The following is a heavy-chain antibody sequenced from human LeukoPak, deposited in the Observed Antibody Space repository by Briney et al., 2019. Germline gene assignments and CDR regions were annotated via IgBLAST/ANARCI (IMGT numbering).Heavy chain of an antibody. J-gene: IGHJ3*02. CDR2: IYPHDSDT. V-gene: IGHV5-51*01. Sequence: GESLKNSCQGSGYSFTNYWIGWVRQMPGKGLEWMGIIYPHDSDTRYSPSFQGQVTTSADKSVNTAFLQWNSLKASDTAMYYCARGIVVVSATNAFDIWGLGTMVTVSS. CDR1: GYSFTNYW. CDR3: ARGIVVVSATNAFDI. D-gene: IGHD2-15*01.